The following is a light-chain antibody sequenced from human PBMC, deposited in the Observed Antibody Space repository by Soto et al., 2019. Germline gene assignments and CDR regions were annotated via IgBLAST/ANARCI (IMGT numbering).Light chain of an antibody. CDR3: ETWDSNTYV. CDR1: SGHSSNI. Sequence: QSVLTQSSSASASLGSSVTLTCTLSSGHSSNIIAWHQQQPGKAPRYLMKLEGSGSYNKGSGVPDRFSGSSSGADRYLTISNLQFEDEADYYCETWDSNTYVFGTGTKVTVL. J-gene: IGLJ1*01. CDR2: LEGSGSY. V-gene: IGLV4-60*02.